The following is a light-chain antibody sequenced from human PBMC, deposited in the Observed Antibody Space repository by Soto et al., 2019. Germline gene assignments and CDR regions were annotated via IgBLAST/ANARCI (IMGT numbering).Light chain of an antibody. J-gene: IGLJ1*01. CDR1: SSNIGAGYD. Sequence: QAVLTQPPSVSGAPGQRVTISCTWSSSNIGAGYDVNWYQQLPGTAPKFLIYGNSNRPSGVPDRFSGSKSGTSASLAITGLQAEDEADYYCQSYDSSLSGYVFGTGTTVTVL. V-gene: IGLV1-40*01. CDR2: GNS. CDR3: QSYDSSLSGYV.